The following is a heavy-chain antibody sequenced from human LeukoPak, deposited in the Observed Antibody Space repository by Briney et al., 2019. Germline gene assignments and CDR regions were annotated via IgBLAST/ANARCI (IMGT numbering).Heavy chain of an antibody. CDR1: GFTFSTYA. D-gene: IGHD2-15*01. J-gene: IGHJ4*02. CDR2: ITGSGGST. V-gene: IGHV3-23*01. Sequence: GGSLRLSCAASGFTFSTYAINWVRQAPGKGLERVSAITGSGGSTYIADSVKGRLTISRDNSKNTLYLQMNSLRAEDTAVYYCAKATLGSCSGARCYPFDYWGQGTLVTVSS. CDR3: AKATLGSCSGARCYPFDY.